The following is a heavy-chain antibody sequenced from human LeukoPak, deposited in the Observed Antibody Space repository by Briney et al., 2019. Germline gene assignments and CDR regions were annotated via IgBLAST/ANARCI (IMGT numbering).Heavy chain of an antibody. CDR1: GGSISSYY. CDR3: ASLNIDVPADTEYFQH. V-gene: IGHV4-59*08. CDR2: IYYSGST. D-gene: IGHD2-2*01. Sequence: SETLSLTCTVSGGSISSYYWSWIRQPPGKGLEWIGYIYYSGSTNYNPSLKSRVTISVDTSKNQFSLKLSSVTAADTAVYYCASLNIDVPADTEYFQHWGQGTLVTASS. J-gene: IGHJ1*01.